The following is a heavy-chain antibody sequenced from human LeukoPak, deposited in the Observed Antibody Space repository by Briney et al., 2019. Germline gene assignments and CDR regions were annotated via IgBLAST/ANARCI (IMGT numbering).Heavy chain of an antibody. D-gene: IGHD3-16*01. CDR1: RFTFSSFW. CDR3: ARDFWVRGARSGAFDI. Sequence: GGSLRLSCAASRFTFSSFWMSWVRQAPGKGLEWVANIKEDGSEKYYVDSVKGRFTISRDNAKNSLYLQMNSLRAEDTAVYYCARDFWVRGARSGAFDIWGQGTMVTVSS. J-gene: IGHJ3*02. V-gene: IGHV3-7*01. CDR2: IKEDGSEK.